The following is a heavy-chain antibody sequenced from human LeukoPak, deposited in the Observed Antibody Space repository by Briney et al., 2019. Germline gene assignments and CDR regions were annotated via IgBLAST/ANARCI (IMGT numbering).Heavy chain of an antibody. D-gene: IGHD6-13*01. CDR3: TREGAAAAYGMDV. Sequence: GGSLRLSCTASGFTLGDYAVSWVRRAPGRGLEWVGLIRRRAFGETADYAASVKGRFTISRDDSKSIAYLQMNSLKTEDTAVYYCTREGAAAAYGMDVWGQGTTVTVSS. J-gene: IGHJ6*02. V-gene: IGHV3-49*04. CDR2: IRRRAFGETA. CDR1: GFTLGDYA.